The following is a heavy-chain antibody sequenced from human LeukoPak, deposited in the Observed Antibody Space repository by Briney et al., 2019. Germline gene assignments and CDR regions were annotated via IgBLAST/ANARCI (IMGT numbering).Heavy chain of an antibody. V-gene: IGHV3-23*01. Sequence: GGSLRLSCVASGVTLSNYAMSWARQAPGKGLEWVSGISSSGSGGNTYYADSVKGRFTISRDNAKNSLYLQMNSLRAEDTAVYYCARVEGPWGQGTLVTVSS. CDR2: ISSSGSGGNT. CDR1: GVTLSNYA. J-gene: IGHJ4*02. CDR3: ARVEGP.